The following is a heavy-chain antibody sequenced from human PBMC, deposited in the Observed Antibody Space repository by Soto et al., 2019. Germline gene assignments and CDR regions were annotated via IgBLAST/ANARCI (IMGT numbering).Heavy chain of an antibody. CDR3: ATSNWFDP. V-gene: IGHV4-39*01. J-gene: IGHJ5*02. CDR2: IYYSGST. Sequence: SETLSLTCTVSGGSISSSTYFWGWIRQPPGKGLQWIGSIYYSGSTYYNPSLKSRVTISVDTSKNQFSLKLSSVTAADTAAYYCATSNWFDPWGLGTLVTVSS. CDR1: GGSISSSTYF.